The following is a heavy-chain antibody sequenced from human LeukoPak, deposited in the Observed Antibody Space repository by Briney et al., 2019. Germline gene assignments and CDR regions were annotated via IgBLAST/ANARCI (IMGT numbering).Heavy chain of an antibody. CDR2: IYYSGST. V-gene: IGHV4-59*01. CDR3: ARGPYYADTPGAFDI. J-gene: IGHJ3*02. CDR1: GGSISSYY. Sequence: NPSETLSLTCTVSGGSISSYYWSWIRKPPGKGLEWIGYIYYSGSTNYNPSLKSRVTISVDTSKNQFSLKLSSVTAADTAVYYCARGPYYADTPGAFDIWGQGTMVTVSS. D-gene: IGHD2/OR15-2a*01.